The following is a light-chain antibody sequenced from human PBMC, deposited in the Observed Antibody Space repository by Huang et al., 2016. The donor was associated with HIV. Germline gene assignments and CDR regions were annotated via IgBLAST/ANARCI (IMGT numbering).Light chain of an antibody. CDR3: MQSLQSPRT. V-gene: IGKV2-28*01. Sequence: DIVMTQSPLSLPVTLGEPVSISCRSSQSLLHTNGYNYLAWYLQKPGQSPQLLIYLGSNRASGVPDRFSGSGAGTHFTLKISRVAAEDVGIYYCMQSLQSPRTFGPGTKVDIK. J-gene: IGKJ3*01. CDR2: LGS. CDR1: QSLLHTNGYNY.